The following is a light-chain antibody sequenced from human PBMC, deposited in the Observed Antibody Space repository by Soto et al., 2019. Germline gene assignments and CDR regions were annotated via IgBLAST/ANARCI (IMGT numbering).Light chain of an antibody. Sequence: DIQMTQSPSTLSASVGDRVTITCRASQSISSWLAWYQQKPGKAPKLLIYAASGLASGVPSRFSGSVSGTEFTLTFSSLQSDDFATYYCQRYDTDSWTFGQGTKVEIK. CDR2: AAS. V-gene: IGKV1-5*03. J-gene: IGKJ1*01. CDR1: QSISSW. CDR3: QRYDTDSWT.